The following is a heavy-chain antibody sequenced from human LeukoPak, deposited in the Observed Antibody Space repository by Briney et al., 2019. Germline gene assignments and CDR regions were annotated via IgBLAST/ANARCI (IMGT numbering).Heavy chain of an antibody. CDR1: GFTFSTYW. Sequence: SGGSLRLSCAASGFTFSTYWMHWVRQAPGKGLVWVSRINTDGSSTYYADSVKGRFTISGDNSKNTLYLQRNSLRAEDTAVYYCARKSYCSGGSCYSGRAFDIWGQGTMVTVSS. V-gene: IGHV3-74*01. J-gene: IGHJ3*02. D-gene: IGHD2-15*01. CDR3: ARKSYCSGGSCYSGRAFDI. CDR2: INTDGSST.